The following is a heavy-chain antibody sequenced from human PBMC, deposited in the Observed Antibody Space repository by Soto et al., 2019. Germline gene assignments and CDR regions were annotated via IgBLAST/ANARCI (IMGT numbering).Heavy chain of an antibody. CDR2: IKQDGSEK. V-gene: IGHV3-7*01. CDR1: GFTFSSYW. CDR3: ARDRGGGDGPTDY. D-gene: IGHD2-21*01. Sequence: GGSLRLSCAASGFTFSSYWMSWVRQAPGKGLEWVANIKQDGSEKYYVDSVKGRFTVSRDNAKNSLYLQMNSLRAEDTAVYYCARDRGGGDGPTDYWSQGTLVTVSS. J-gene: IGHJ4*02.